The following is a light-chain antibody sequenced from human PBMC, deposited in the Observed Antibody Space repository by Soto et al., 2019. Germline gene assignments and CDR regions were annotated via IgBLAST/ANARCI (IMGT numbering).Light chain of an antibody. CDR3: METLQVPHT. V-gene: IGKV2-28*01. CDR1: QSLLYSNGYNY. Sequence: DVVMTQSPLSLPVTPGEPASISCRSSQSLLYSNGYNYLDWYLQKPGQSPQLLSYLGSNRASGVPDRFSGSGSGTDCTLKISRVEAEDVGVYYFMETLQVPHTFGQGTNLDIK. J-gene: IGKJ2*01. CDR2: LGS.